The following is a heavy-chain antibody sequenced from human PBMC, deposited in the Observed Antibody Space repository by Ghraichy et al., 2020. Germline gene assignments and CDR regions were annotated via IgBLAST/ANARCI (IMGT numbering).Heavy chain of an antibody. CDR2: IKQDGSEK. CDR3: ASDSEMATMIYYYYYGMDV. D-gene: IGHD5-24*01. Sequence: GGSLRLSCAASGFTFSSYWMSWVRQAPGKGLEWVANIKQDGSEKYYVDSVKGRFTISRDNAKNSRYLQMNSLRAEEPAVYYCASDSEMATMIYYYYYGMDVWGQGTTVTVSS. V-gene: IGHV3-7*01. J-gene: IGHJ6*02. CDR1: GFTFSSYW.